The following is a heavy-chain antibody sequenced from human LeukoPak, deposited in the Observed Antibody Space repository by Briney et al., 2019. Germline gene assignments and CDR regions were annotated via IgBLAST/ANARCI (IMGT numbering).Heavy chain of an antibody. CDR2: IYYSGST. D-gene: IGHD3-22*01. V-gene: IGHV4-39*07. CDR1: GGSISSSSYY. Sequence: SETLSLTCTVSGGSISSSSYYWGWIRQPPGKGLEWIGSIYYSGSTYYNPSLKSRVTISVDKSKNQFSLKLSSVTAADTAVYYCARDYYDRTRRKAFDIWGQGTMVTVSS. J-gene: IGHJ3*02. CDR3: ARDYYDRTRRKAFDI.